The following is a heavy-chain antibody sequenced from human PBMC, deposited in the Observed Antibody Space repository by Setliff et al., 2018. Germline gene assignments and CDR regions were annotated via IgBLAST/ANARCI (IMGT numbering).Heavy chain of an antibody. V-gene: IGHV4-34*08. CDR2: INHSGST. CDR3: TVYNTGSSKDHY. Sequence: GSLRLSCVASGFTFSNYAMAWIRQPPGKGLEWIGEINHSGSTNYNPSLKSRVTISVDTSKNQYLKLSSVTAADTALYYCTVYNTGSSKDHYWGQGTPVTVSS. J-gene: IGHJ4*02. CDR1: GFTFSNYA. D-gene: IGHD2-8*02.